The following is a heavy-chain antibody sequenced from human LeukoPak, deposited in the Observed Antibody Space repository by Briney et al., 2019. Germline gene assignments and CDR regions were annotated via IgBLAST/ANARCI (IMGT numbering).Heavy chain of an antibody. CDR1: GGSISSGDYY. D-gene: IGHD2-2*01. Sequence: SETLSLTCTVSGGSISSGDYYWSWIRQPPGKGLEWIGYIYYSGSTYYNPSLKSRVTISVDTSKNQFSLKLSSVTAADTAVYYCARLICSSTSCLYYYYGMDVWGQGTTVTVSS. CDR2: IYYSGST. J-gene: IGHJ6*02. V-gene: IGHV4-30-4*01. CDR3: ARLICSSTSCLYYYYGMDV.